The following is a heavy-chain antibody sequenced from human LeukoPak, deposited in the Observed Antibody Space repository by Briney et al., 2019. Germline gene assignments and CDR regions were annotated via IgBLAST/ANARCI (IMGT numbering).Heavy chain of an antibody. Sequence: PGGSLRLSCAASGFTFSSYGMSWVRQAPGKGLEWVSAISGSGGSTYYADSVKGRFTISRDNSKNTLYLQMNSLRAEDTAVYYCAREEWELIYFDYWGQGTLVTVSS. V-gene: IGHV3-23*01. CDR3: AREEWELIYFDY. CDR1: GFTFSSYG. CDR2: ISGSGGST. J-gene: IGHJ4*02. D-gene: IGHD1-26*01.